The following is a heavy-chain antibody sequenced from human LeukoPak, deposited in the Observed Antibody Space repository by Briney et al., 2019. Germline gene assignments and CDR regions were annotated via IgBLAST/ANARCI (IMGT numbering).Heavy chain of an antibody. CDR1: GGPISSGDYY. J-gene: IGHJ5*02. CDR3: ARVDDSGYGKFDP. V-gene: IGHV4-31*03. Sequence: SETLSLTCTVSGGPISSGDYYWSWIRQLPGEGLEWIGYIYCSGTTYYSPSLKSRVTISVDTSKNQFSLKLSSVTAADTAVYYCARVDDSGYGKFDPWGQGTLVSVSS. CDR2: IYCSGTT. D-gene: IGHD5-12*01.